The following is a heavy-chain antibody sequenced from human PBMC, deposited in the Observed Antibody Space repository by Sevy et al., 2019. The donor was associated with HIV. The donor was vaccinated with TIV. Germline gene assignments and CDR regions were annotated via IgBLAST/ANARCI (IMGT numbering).Heavy chain of an antibody. CDR1: GFIFSTYG. V-gene: IGHV3-33*08. CDR2: VWYDGSSK. CDR3: GSGASIVAAGNFAY. J-gene: IGHJ4*02. Sequence: GGSLRLSCGASGFIFSTYGMHWVRQAPGKGLEWVALVWYDGSSKYYAESVQGRFTISRDNSKNTLELQMNSLRAEGKAVYYCGSGASIVAAGNFAYWGQGTLVTVSS. D-gene: IGHD6-13*01.